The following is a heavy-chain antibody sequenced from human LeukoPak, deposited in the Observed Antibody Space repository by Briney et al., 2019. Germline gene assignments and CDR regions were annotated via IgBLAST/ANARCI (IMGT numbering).Heavy chain of an antibody. CDR3: ARNYGRARGRPDY. CDR1: GGSISSSSYY. CDR2: IYYSGST. V-gene: IGHV4-39*01. J-gene: IGHJ4*02. D-gene: IGHD3-10*02. Sequence: PSETLSLTCTVSGGSISSSSYYWGWIRQPPGKGLEWIGSIYYSGSTYYNPSLKSRVTISVDTSKNQFSLKLSSVTAADTAVYYCARNYGRARGRPDYWGQGTLVTVSS.